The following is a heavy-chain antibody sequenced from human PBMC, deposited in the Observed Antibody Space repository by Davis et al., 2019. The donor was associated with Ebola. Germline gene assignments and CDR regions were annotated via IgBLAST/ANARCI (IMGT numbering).Heavy chain of an antibody. J-gene: IGHJ4*02. CDR1: GFTVSSNY. V-gene: IGHV3-66*01. D-gene: IGHD2-2*01. CDR3: ARDFLPYCSSTSCYPFDY. Sequence: PGGSLRLSCAASGFTVSSNYMSWVRQAPGKGLEWVSVIYSGGSTYYADSVKGRFTISRDNSKNTLYLQMNGLRAEDTAVYYCARDFLPYCSSTSCYPFDYWGQGTLVTVSS. CDR2: IYSGGST.